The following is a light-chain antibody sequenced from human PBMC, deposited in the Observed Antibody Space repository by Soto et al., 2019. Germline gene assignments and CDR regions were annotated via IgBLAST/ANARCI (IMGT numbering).Light chain of an antibody. CDR1: SGRIASSY. Sequence: NFLLTQPHSVSESPGKTVTISCTRSSGRIASSYVQWYQQRPGSAPTTVIYDDDERPSGVPDRFSGSVDSSSNSASLAISGLTTEDEADYYWHSHDNTNQVFGTGTKLTVL. V-gene: IGLV6-57*03. CDR2: DDD. CDR3: HSHDNTNQV. J-gene: IGLJ1*01.